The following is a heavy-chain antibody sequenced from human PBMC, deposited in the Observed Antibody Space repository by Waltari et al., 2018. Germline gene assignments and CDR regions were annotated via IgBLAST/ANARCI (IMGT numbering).Heavy chain of an antibody. J-gene: IGHJ6*02. CDR2: INRDGSST. D-gene: IGHD3-3*01. Sequence: EVQLVESGGGLVQPGGSLRLSCAASGFTFSSYWMHWVRQAPGKGLGWVAGINRDGSSTSYADSVKGRFTISRDNAKNTLDLQMNSLRAEDTAVYYCVRVGWRGSGCWYYGMDVWGQGTTVTVSS. CDR3: VRVGWRGSGCWYYGMDV. V-gene: IGHV3-74*01. CDR1: GFTFSSYW.